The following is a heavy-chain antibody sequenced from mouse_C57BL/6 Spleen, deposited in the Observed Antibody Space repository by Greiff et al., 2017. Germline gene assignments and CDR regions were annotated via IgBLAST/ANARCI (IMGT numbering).Heavy chain of an antibody. V-gene: IGHV1-4*01. D-gene: IGHD2-1*01. J-gene: IGHJ4*01. CDR1: GYTFTSYT. CDR2: INPSSGYT. CDR3: TSEQYYRNCDYTMDY. Sequence: VQLQQSGAELARPGASVKMSCKASGYTFTSYTMHWVNQRPGQGLEWIGYINPSSGYTKYNQKFKDKATVTADKSSSTAYMQRSSLTSEDSAVYYCTSEQYYRNCDYTMDYWGQGTSVTVSS.